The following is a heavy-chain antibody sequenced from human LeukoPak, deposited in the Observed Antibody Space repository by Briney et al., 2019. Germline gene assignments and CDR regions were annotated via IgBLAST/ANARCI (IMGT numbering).Heavy chain of an antibody. D-gene: IGHD6-19*01. CDR1: GGSISSSSYY. J-gene: IGHJ4*02. V-gene: IGHV4-39*07. CDR3: AATIAVAGTCDY. CDR2: IYYSGST. Sequence: SETLSLTCTVSGGSISSSSYYWGWIRQPPGKGLEWIGSIYYSGSTYYNPSLKSRVTISVDTSKNQFSLKLSSVTAADTAVYYCAATIAVAGTCDYWGQGTLVTVSS.